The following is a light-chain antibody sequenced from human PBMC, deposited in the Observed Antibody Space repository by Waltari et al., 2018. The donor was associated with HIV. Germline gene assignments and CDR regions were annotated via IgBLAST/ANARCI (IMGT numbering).Light chain of an antibody. CDR2: WAS. CDR1: RNILYNSDNKNY. CDR3: QQYYSLPPT. Sequence: DIIMTQSPDSLAVSLGERVTINCKSNRNILYNSDNKNYLAWYQQKAGQAPRVLISWASTRPVGVPSSIRTFGVPERFSGSGSGTNFSLTISSLQEDDVAVYYCQQYYSLPPTFGGGTRVERK. V-gene: IGKV4-1*01. J-gene: IGKJ4*01.